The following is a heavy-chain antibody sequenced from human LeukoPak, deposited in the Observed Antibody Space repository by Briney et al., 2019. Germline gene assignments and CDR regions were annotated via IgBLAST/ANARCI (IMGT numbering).Heavy chain of an antibody. CDR1: GFTFSSHW. CDR2: IKQDGSEK. Sequence: PGGSLRLSCAAPGFTFSSHWMSLVRQAPGKGLEWVANIKQDGSEKYYVDSVKGRFTISRDNAKNSLYLQMNSMRAEDTAVYYCARVVWFGELSYWGQGTLVTVSS. D-gene: IGHD3-10*01. J-gene: IGHJ4*02. V-gene: IGHV3-7*01. CDR3: ARVVWFGELSY.